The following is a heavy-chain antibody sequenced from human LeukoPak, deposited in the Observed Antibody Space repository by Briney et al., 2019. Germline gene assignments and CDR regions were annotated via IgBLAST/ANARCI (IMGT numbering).Heavy chain of an antibody. CDR1: GFTVSSNY. CDR2: IHSDGRST. CDR3: ARDPRGGTLDY. V-gene: IGHV3-74*01. D-gene: IGHD3-10*01. J-gene: IGHJ4*02. Sequence: GGSLRLSCAASGFTVSSNYMSWVRQAPGKGLVWVSRIHSDGRSTDYADSVKGRFTISRDNAKNTLNLQMNSLRAEDTAVYYCARDPRGGTLDYWGQRALVTVSS.